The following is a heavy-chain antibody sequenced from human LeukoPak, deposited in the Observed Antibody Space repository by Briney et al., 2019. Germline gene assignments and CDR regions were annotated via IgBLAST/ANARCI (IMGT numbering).Heavy chain of an antibody. V-gene: IGHV3-21*01. CDR3: ARDGERYSYGLYYFDY. D-gene: IGHD5-18*01. Sequence: GGSLRLSCAASGFTFSSYSMNWVRQAPGKGLEWVSSISSSSSYIYYADSVKDRFTIPRDNAKNSLYLQMNSLRAEDTAVYYCARDGERYSYGLYYFDYWGQGTLVTVSS. CDR1: GFTFSSYS. J-gene: IGHJ4*02. CDR2: ISSSSSYI.